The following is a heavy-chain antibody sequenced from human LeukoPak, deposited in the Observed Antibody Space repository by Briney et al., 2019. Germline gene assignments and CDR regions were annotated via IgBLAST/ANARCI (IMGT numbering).Heavy chain of an antibody. CDR1: GFTLTNYG. D-gene: IGHD2-15*01. CDR2: ISYDGSKK. V-gene: IGHV3-30-3*01. CDR3: ASASYCKGGSCYSVH. Sequence: GGSLRLSCAASGFTLTNYGMHWVRQAPGKGLEWVAIISYDGSKKYYADSVNGRFTISRDNSKNTLYLQMNSLRAEDTAVYYCASASYCKGGSCYSVHWGQGTLVTVSS. J-gene: IGHJ4*02.